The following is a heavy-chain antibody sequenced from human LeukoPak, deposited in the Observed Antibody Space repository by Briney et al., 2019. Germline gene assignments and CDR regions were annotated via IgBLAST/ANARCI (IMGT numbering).Heavy chain of an antibody. D-gene: IGHD1-26*01. J-gene: IGHJ4*02. CDR1: RGSASSGSYY. CDR2: IDHSGNT. Sequence: PETPSLTRTVSRGSASSGSYYLHWIRQPPGKGLEWIGEIDHSGNTKYNPSLKNRPTISVDTSKNQFSLNLSSVSATAVYYCVIFIMGTTTAEYWGQGTLVTVSS. V-gene: IGHV4-61*01. CDR3: VIFIMGTTTAEY.